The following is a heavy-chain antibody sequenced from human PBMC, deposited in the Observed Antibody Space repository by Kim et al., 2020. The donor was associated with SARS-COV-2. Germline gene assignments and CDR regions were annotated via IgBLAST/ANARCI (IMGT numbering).Heavy chain of an antibody. CDR1: GYTFTSYD. D-gene: IGHD2-2*01. CDR2: MNPNSGNT. Sequence: ASVKVSCKASGYTFTSYDINWVRQATGQGLEWMGWMNPNSGNTGYAQKFQGRVTMTRNTSISTAYMELCSLRSEDTAVYYCARVMDVVPAAIGDPHQDYWGQGTLVTVSS. CDR3: ARVMDVVPAAIGDPHQDY. J-gene: IGHJ4*02. V-gene: IGHV1-8*01.